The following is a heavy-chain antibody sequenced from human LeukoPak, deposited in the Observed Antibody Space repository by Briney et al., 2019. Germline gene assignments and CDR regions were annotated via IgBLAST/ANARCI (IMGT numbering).Heavy chain of an antibody. CDR1: GFPFRTHA. J-gene: IGHJ4*02. Sequence: GGSLTLSCVAAGFPFRTHAMMWLRQAPGKGLEWVSAIGGGGANTYYADSVRGRFTTSRDNSNNTLYLHMNSLRADDTAIYYCAKDGRSGFYPGVVHWGRGTLVTVSS. D-gene: IGHD1-14*01. V-gene: IGHV3-23*01. CDR2: IGGGGANT. CDR3: AKDGRSGFYPGVVH.